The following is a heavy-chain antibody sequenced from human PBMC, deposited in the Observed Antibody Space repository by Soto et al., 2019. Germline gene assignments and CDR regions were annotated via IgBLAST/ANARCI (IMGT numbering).Heavy chain of an antibody. J-gene: IGHJ1*01. CDR1: GFTFSSYW. CDR2: IKQDGSEK. CDR3: ARPWKVASDYGDPGSYIEYFQH. V-gene: IGHV3-7*01. D-gene: IGHD4-17*01. Sequence: GGSLRLSCAASGFTFSSYWMSWVRQAPGKGLEWVANIKQDGSEKYYVDSVKGRFTISRDNAKNSLYLQMNSLRAEDTAVYYCARPWKVASDYGDPGSYIEYFQHWGQGTLVTVSS.